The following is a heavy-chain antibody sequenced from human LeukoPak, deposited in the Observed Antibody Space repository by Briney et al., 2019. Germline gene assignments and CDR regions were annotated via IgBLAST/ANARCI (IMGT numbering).Heavy chain of an antibody. V-gene: IGHV4-59*01. D-gene: IGHD3-10*01. CDR3: ARVRGAAFDI. J-gene: IGHJ3*02. Sequence: SETLSLTCTVSGGSISSYYWSWIRQPPGKGLEWTGYIYYSGSTNYNPSLKSRVTISVDTSKNQFSLKLSSVTAADTAVYYCARVRGAAFDIWGQGTMVTVSS. CDR2: IYYSGST. CDR1: GGSISSYY.